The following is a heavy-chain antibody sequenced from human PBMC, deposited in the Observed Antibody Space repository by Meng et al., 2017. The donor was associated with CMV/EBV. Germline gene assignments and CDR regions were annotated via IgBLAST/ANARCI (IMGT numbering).Heavy chain of an antibody. Sequence: GSLRLSCTVSGGPISSYYWSWIRQPPGKGLEWIGYIYYSGSTNYNPSLKSRVTISVDTSKNQFSLKLSSVTAADTAVYYCARGADIVVVPAAIRPIGYYYGMDVWGQGTTVTVSS. J-gene: IGHJ6*02. CDR1: GGPISSYY. CDR3: ARGADIVVVPAAIRPIGYYYGMDV. V-gene: IGHV4-59*01. CDR2: IYYSGST. D-gene: IGHD2-2*02.